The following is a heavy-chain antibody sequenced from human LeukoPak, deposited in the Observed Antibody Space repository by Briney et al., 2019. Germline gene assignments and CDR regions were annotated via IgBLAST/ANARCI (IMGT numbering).Heavy chain of an antibody. CDR3: ASGTFDDYGDYARGGYFDH. Sequence: SETLSLTCAVYGGSFSGYYWSWIRQPPGKGLEWIGEINHSGSTNYNPSLKSRVSISIDPSKNHFSLKVSSVTAADAAVYFCASGTFDDYGDYARGGYFDHWGQGTLATVSS. CDR1: GGSFSGYY. J-gene: IGHJ4*02. V-gene: IGHV4-34*01. CDR2: INHSGST. D-gene: IGHD4-17*01.